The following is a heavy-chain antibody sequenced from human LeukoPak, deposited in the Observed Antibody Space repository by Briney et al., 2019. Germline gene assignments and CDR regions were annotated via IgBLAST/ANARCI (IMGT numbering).Heavy chain of an antibody. D-gene: IGHD3-22*01. CDR3: ARLDYYDSSVYRDYYGMDV. Sequence: PSETLSLTCTVSGGSMSSYYWSWIRQPPGKGLEWIGYIYYSGSTNYNPSLKSRVTISVDTSKNQFSLKLSSVTAADTAVYYCARLDYYDSSVYRDYYGMDVWGQGTTATVSS. V-gene: IGHV4-59*01. CDR1: GGSMSSYY. J-gene: IGHJ6*02. CDR2: IYYSGST.